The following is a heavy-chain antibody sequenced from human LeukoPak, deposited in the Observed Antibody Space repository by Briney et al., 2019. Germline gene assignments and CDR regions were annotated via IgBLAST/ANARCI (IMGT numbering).Heavy chain of an antibody. D-gene: IGHD1-1*01. CDR3: AILVNWSPPPFDY. V-gene: IGHV1-2*02. J-gene: IGHJ4*02. CDR2: INPNSGDA. Sequence: ASVKVSCKASGYTFTGYYIHWVRQAPGQGLEWMGLINPNSGDANYAQKFQGRVTKTRDTSISTAYMGLTRLRSDDTAVYYCAILVNWSPPPFDYWGQGTLVTVSS. CDR1: GYTFTGYY.